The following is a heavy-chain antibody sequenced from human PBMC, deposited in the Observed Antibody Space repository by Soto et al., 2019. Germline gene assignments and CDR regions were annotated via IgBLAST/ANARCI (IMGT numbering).Heavy chain of an antibody. CDR1: GGSFSPYF. J-gene: IGHJ2*01. V-gene: IGHV4-34*01. CDR3: ARLASGWQYYYFDF. D-gene: IGHD6-19*01. Sequence: SETLSLTCAVYGGSFSPYFWSWIRQPPGKGLEWIGEINHSGSTNYNPSLTRRATLSVDTSKNQVSLKLTSVTAADTAVYFCARLASGWQYYYFDFWGRGTPVTVSS. CDR2: INHSGST.